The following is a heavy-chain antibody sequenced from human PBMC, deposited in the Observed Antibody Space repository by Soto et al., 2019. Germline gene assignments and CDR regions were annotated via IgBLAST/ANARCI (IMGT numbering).Heavy chain of an antibody. CDR2: INAGNGNT. CDR1: GYTFSTYS. CDR3: ARYDCSGGSCYPPWFDP. V-gene: IGHV1-3*01. Sequence: QVQLVQSGAEVMKPGASVKVSCKASGYTFSTYSMHWVRQAPGQRLEWMGWINAGNGNTKYSQSFQVRVTITRDTTARPAYVELRSLSSEDTDVSYCARYDCSGGSCYPPWFDPLGQGTLVIVSS. D-gene: IGHD2-15*01. J-gene: IGHJ5*02.